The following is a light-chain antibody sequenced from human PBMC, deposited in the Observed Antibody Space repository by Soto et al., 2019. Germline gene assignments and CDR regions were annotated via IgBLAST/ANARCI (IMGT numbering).Light chain of an antibody. CDR3: QQYHPSSRT. Sequence: SQMTQAPSGRYALMGNRVTSACRASQSISTWLAWYQQKPGKVPKLLIFKASSLQSWVPSRYSGSGSGTDFTLPLSRLQPDAFAPHYCQQYHPSSRTFGEGTKVDIK. CDR1: QSISTW. CDR2: KAS. J-gene: IGKJ1*01. V-gene: IGKV1-5*03.